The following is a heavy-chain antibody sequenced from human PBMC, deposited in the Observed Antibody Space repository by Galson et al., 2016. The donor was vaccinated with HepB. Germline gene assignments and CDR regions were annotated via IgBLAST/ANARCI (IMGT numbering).Heavy chain of an antibody. D-gene: IGHD6-19*01. V-gene: IGHV3-15*01. CDR3: TTSRLDSGQVPLY. Sequence: SLRLSCAASGVTFTNVCMSWVRQAPGKGLEWVGHIKSEIDGGTIDYIAPVKGRFTISREDSKNTLYLQMNSLKTDDTGVYYCTTSRLDSGQVPLYWGQGTLVTVSS. J-gene: IGHJ4*02. CDR2: IKSEIDGGTI. CDR1: GVTFTNVC.